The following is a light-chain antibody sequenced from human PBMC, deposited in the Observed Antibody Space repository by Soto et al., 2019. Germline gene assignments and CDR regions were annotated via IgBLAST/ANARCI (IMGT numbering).Light chain of an antibody. CDR2: GAS. Sequence: EIVLTQSPGTLSLSPGEGATLSCRASQSVSSSYLAWYQHKPGQAPRLLISGASNRATGIPDRFSGSGSGTDFTLTISRLEPEDFALYYCQQYGGSPMTFGQGTRLEIK. J-gene: IGKJ5*01. CDR3: QQYGGSPMT. V-gene: IGKV3-20*01. CDR1: QSVSSSY.